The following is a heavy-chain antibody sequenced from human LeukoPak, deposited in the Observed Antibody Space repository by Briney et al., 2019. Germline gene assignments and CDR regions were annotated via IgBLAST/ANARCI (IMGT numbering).Heavy chain of an antibody. CDR3: ARAFCDRSSCRIGAFDI. Sequence: PGGSLRLSCAASGFTFSSYAMSWVRQAPGKGLEWVSAISGSGGSTYYADSVKGRFTISRDNSKNTLYLQMDSLRAEDTAVYYCARAFCDRSSCRIGAFDIWGQGTMVSVSS. CDR1: GFTFSSYA. CDR2: ISGSGGST. V-gene: IGHV3-23*01. J-gene: IGHJ3*02. D-gene: IGHD6-13*01.